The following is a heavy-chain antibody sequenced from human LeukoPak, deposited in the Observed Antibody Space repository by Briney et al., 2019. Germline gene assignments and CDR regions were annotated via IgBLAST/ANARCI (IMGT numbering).Heavy chain of an antibody. D-gene: IGHD1-1*01. V-gene: IGHV4-61*02. CDR3: ARMRVTGTYPFDS. Sequence: SQTLSLTCTVPGGSSNIGNYYWTWIRQPAGKGLEWIGRIYTRGSTLYNPSLKSRVTISIDTSKNQFSLKLDSVTAADTAVYYCARMRVTGTYPFDSWGQGTLVVVSS. CDR2: IYTRGST. CDR1: GGSSNIGNYY. J-gene: IGHJ4*02.